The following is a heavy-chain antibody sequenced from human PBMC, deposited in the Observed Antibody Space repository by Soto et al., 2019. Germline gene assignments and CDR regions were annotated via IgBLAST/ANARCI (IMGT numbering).Heavy chain of an antibody. CDR2: VYYTGST. CDR3: VRHSNRVGPAPYVFDI. CDR1: GGSIGSSSYY. Sequence: QLQLQESGPGLVKPAETLSLTCTVSGGSIGSSSYYWGWIRQPPGKGLEWIGTVYYTGSTYYNPSLKSRVTISVDTSNNQCSLERRSETAADTAVYYCVRHSNRVGPAPYVFDIWGQGTMDSVSS. V-gene: IGHV4-39*01. J-gene: IGHJ3*02. D-gene: IGHD1-26*01.